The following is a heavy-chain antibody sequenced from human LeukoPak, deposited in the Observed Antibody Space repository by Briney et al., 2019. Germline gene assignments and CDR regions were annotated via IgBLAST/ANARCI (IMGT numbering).Heavy chain of an antibody. CDR3: ARLALLWGYFDY. D-gene: IGHD3-16*01. CDR2: IIPTLGIA. V-gene: IGHV1-69*04. J-gene: IGHJ4*02. Sequence: ASVKVSCKASGGTFSSYAISWVRQAPGQGLERMGRIIPTLGIANYAQKFQGRVTITADKSTSTAYMELSSLRPEDTAVYYCARLALLWGYFDYWGQGTLVTVSS. CDR1: GGTFSSYA.